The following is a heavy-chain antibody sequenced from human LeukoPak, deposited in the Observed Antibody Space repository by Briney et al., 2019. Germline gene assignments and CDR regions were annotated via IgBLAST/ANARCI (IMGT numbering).Heavy chain of an antibody. CDR1: GFTFNSYT. CDR3: ARDSSGWYRDDAFDI. J-gene: IGHJ3*02. CDR2: ISLDGSYK. D-gene: IGHD6-19*01. Sequence: PGRSLRLSCEASGFTFNSYTMQWVRQAPGKGLEWVALISLDGSYKFYADSVKGRFTISRDNSKSTLYLQMSSLRAEDTAVYYCARDSSGWYRDDAFDIWGQGTMVTVSS. V-gene: IGHV3-30-3*01.